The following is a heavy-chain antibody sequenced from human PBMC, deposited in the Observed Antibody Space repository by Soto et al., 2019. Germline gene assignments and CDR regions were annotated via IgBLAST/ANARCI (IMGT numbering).Heavy chain of an antibody. CDR1: GGTFSSYA. Sequence: ASVKVSCKASGGTFSSYAISWVRQAPGQGLEWMGGIIPIFGTANYAQKFQGRVTITADESTSTAYMELSSLRSEDTAVYYCARDHKVNTIFGVVINWGQGTLVTVSS. D-gene: IGHD3-3*01. CDR2: IIPIFGTA. CDR3: ARDHKVNTIFGVVIN. J-gene: IGHJ4*02. V-gene: IGHV1-69*13.